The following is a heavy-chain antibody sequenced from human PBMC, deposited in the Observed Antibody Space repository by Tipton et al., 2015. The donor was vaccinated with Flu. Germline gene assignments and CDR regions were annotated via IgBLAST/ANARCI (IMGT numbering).Heavy chain of an antibody. J-gene: IGHJ6*02. D-gene: IGHD3-22*01. V-gene: IGHV3-53*05. CDR3: ARDLGDSSGYYYRYYYYYGMDV. Sequence: SLRLSCEASGFTVSTNYMGWVRQAPGKGLEWVSVIYRGDRTYYADAVKGRFTTSRDNSKNTLYLQMNSLRAEDTAVYYCARDLGDSSGYYYRYYYYYGMDVWGQGTTVTVSS. CDR1: GFTVSTNY. CDR2: IYRGDRT.